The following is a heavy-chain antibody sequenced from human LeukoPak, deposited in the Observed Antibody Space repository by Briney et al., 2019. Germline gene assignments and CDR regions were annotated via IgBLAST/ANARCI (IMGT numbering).Heavy chain of an antibody. V-gene: IGHV3-7*01. J-gene: IGHJ3*02. CDR2: IKQDGSEK. Sequence: GGSLRLSCAASGFTLSGYWMSWARQAPGKGLEWVANIKQDGSEKYYVDSVKGRFTISRDNAKNSLYLQMNSLRAEDTAVYYCVSDRIDAFDIWGQGTMVTVSS. CDR1: GFTLSGYW. CDR3: VSDRIDAFDI.